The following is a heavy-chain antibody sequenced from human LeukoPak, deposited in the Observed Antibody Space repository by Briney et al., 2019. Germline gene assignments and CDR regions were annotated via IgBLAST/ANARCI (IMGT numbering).Heavy chain of an antibody. J-gene: IGHJ6*03. CDR1: GFTFNGFW. D-gene: IGHD4-17*01. Sequence: GGSLRLSCAASGFTFNGFWMSWIRQAPGKGREGVANIKQDGSDIYYLGSVRGRFTISRDNALNSLYLQMNSLRAEDTAVYYCTRDALYGDPSYYYMDVWGKGTTVTVSS. CDR2: IKQDGSDI. V-gene: IGHV3-7*01. CDR3: TRDALYGDPSYYYMDV.